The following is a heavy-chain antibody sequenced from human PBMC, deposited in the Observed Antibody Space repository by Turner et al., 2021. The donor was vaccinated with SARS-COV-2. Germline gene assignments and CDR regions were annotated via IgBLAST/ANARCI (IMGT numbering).Heavy chain of an antibody. V-gene: IGHV3-13*01. CDR2: IGTAGDT. Sequence: EVQLVEFGGGLVKPGGFLRLPCAASGFTFSSYDMHWVRQATGKGLEWVSAIGTAGDTYYPGSVKGRFTISRENAKNSLYLQMNSLRAGDTAVYYCARAGIGYCTSTSCYMGAFDIWGQGTMVTVSS. CDR3: ARAGIGYCTSTSCYMGAFDI. CDR1: GFTFSSYD. J-gene: IGHJ3*02. D-gene: IGHD2-2*02.